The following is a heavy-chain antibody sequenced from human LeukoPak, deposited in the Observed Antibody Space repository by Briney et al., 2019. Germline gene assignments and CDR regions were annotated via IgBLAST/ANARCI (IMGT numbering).Heavy chain of an antibody. V-gene: IGHV3-21*01. J-gene: IGHJ4*02. CDR3: ARGLGSYSPFDY. CDR1: GFTFSSYS. CDR2: ISSSSSYI. D-gene: IGHD1-26*01. Sequence: GGSLRLSCAASGFTFSSYSMNWVRQAPGKGLEWVSSISSSSSYIYYADSVKGRFTISRDNAKNSLYLQMNSLRAEDTAVYYCARGLGSYSPFDYWGQGTLVTVSS.